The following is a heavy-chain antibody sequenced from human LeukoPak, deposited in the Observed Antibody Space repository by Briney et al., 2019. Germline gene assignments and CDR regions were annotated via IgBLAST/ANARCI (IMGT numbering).Heavy chain of an antibody. V-gene: IGHV4-30-2*06. J-gene: IGHJ4*02. Sequence: SETLSLTCAVSGGSISTGDYSWGWIGQSPGKGLEWIVYIYHSGTAYYNPSLKSRVTISVDRSKNSFSLQLSSLTAADTAVYYCARAGYTRYFDYSGQGTLVTVSS. CDR3: ARAGYTRYFDY. D-gene: IGHD3-9*01. CDR2: IYHSGTA. CDR1: GGSISTGDYS.